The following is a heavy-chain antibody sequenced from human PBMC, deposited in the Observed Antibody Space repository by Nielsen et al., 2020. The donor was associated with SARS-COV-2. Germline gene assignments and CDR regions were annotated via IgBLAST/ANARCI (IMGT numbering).Heavy chain of an antibody. Sequence: GESLKISCAASGFTFSSYGMHWVRQAPGKGLEWVAVIWYDGSNKYYADSVKGRFTISRDNSKNTLYLQMNSLRAEDTAVYYCAKEGVEMATFYYFDYWGQGTLVTVSS. CDR3: AKEGVEMATFYYFDY. V-gene: IGHV3-30*02. D-gene: IGHD5-24*01. CDR2: IWYDGSNK. J-gene: IGHJ4*02. CDR1: GFTFSSYG.